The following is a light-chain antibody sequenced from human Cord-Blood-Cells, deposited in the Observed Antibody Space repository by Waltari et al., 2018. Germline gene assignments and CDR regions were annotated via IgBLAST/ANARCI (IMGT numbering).Light chain of an antibody. Sequence: DIQMTQSPSSLSASVGDRVTITCRASPSISSYLNWYQQKPGKAPKLLIYAASSLQIGVPSRFSGSGSGTDFTLTISSLQPEDFATYYCQQSYSTPFTFGPGTKVDIK. CDR3: QQSYSTPFT. CDR2: AAS. CDR1: PSISSY. V-gene: IGKV1-39*01. J-gene: IGKJ3*01.